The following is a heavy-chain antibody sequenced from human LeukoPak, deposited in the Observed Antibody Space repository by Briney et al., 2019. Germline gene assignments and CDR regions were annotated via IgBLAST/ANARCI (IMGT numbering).Heavy chain of an antibody. CDR2: INPSGGST. CDR1: GYTFTSYY. V-gene: IGHV1-46*01. Sequence: ASVKVSCKASGYTFTSYYMHWVRQAPGQGLEWMGIINPSGGSTTYAQKFQGRVTMTRDTSTSTVYMELSSLRSEDTAVFYCARVGGYRILPLDAFDIWGQGTMVTVSS. J-gene: IGHJ3*02. D-gene: IGHD5-18*01. CDR3: ARVGGYRILPLDAFDI.